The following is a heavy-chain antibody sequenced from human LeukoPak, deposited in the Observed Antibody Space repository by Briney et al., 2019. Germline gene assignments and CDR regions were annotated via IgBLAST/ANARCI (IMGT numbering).Heavy chain of an antibody. Sequence: SETLSLTCTVSGGSISSSSYFWGWIRQPPGKGLEWIATFYYSGSTYYNPSLKSRVTISVDTSKNQFSLKLSSVTAADTAVYYCARRFHRTYYYGSGSSSYYMDVWGKGTTVTVSS. CDR3: ARRFHRTYYYGSGSSSYYMDV. CDR1: GGSISSSSYF. CDR2: FYYSGST. J-gene: IGHJ6*03. V-gene: IGHV4-39*07. D-gene: IGHD3-10*01.